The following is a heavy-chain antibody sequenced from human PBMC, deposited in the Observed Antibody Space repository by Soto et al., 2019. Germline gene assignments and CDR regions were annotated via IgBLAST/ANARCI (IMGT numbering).Heavy chain of an antibody. CDR2: INAGNGNT. J-gene: IGHJ4*02. V-gene: IGHV1-3*01. D-gene: IGHD6-13*01. CDR1: GYTFTSYA. Sequence: QVQLVQSGAEVKKPGASVKVSCKASGYTFTSYAMHWVRQAPGQRLEWMGWINAGNGNTKYSQKFQDRVTITRDTXXSTAYMELSSLRSEDTAVYYCARVGAAAGPYYFDSWGQGTLVTVSS. CDR3: ARVGAAAGPYYFDS.